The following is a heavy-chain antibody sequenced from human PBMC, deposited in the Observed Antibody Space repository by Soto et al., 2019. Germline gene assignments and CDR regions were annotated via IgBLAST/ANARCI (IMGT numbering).Heavy chain of an antibody. J-gene: IGHJ6*02. V-gene: IGHV3-48*02. D-gene: IGHD6-13*01. CDR3: ARHHGGSTWFVGVYYFFGMDV. CDR1: GFIFSDYT. CDR2: ISSSGDAI. Sequence: EVQLVESGGDLVQPGGSLRLSCAAAGFIFSDYTMTWVRQAPGRGLEFVSHISSSGDAIFYAESVKGRFTVSRDNAKNSVYLQMNSLRDDDSSVYFCARHHGGSTWFVGVYYFFGMDVWGQVAAVSVSS.